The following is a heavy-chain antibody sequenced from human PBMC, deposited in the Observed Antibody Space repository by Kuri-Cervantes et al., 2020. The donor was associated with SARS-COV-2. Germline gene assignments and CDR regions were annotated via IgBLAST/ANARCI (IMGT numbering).Heavy chain of an antibody. D-gene: IGHD2-2*01. V-gene: IGHV3-30*14. CDR1: GFTFSSYA. J-gene: IGHJ4*02. Sequence: GGSLRLSCAASGFTFSSYAMHWVRQAPGKGLEWVAVISYDGSNKYYADSVKGRFTISRDNSKNTLYLQMGSLRAEDMAVYYCARKGQYCSSTSCYSNFDYWGQGTLVTVSS. CDR2: ISYDGSNK. CDR3: ARKGQYCSSTSCYSNFDY.